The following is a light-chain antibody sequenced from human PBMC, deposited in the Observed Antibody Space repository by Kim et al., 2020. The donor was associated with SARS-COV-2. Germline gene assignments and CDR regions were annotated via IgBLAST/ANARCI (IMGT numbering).Light chain of an antibody. Sequence: GAGVNIPCSGSNSHLRNYAVNWYQPFPGTAPQLPIFSNNPRPPGVPYRFSGSKSCNSASLAIRGPQAEDEADYYCCRWECRPNGYVFGTGTKVTVL. V-gene: IGLV1-44*01. CDR2: SNN. J-gene: IGLJ1*01. CDR1: NSHLRNYA. CDR3: CRWECRPNGYV.